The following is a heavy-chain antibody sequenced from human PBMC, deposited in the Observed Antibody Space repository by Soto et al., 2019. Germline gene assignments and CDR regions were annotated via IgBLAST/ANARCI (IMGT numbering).Heavy chain of an antibody. CDR1: GGSFSGYY. Sequence: QVQLQQWGAGLLKPSETLSLTCAVYGGSFSGYYWSWIRQPPGKGLECIGEINHSGSTNYNPSLKSRVTISVDTSKNQFSLKLSSVTAADTAVYYCARGLVGDPTDAFDIWGQGTMVTVSS. CDR3: ARGLVGDPTDAFDI. J-gene: IGHJ3*02. D-gene: IGHD3-10*01. V-gene: IGHV4-34*01. CDR2: INHSGST.